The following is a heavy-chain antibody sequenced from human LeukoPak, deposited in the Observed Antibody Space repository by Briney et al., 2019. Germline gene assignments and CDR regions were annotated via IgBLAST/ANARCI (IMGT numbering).Heavy chain of an antibody. V-gene: IGHV6-1*01. J-gene: IGHJ4*02. Sequence: SQTLSLTCAVSGDSVSSNSATWNWIRQSPSRGLEWLGRTYYRSKWFNDYAPSVRGRITINPDTSKNQFSLQLNSVTPEDTAVYYCAAKASFFGYWGQGTLVTVSS. CDR1: GDSVSSNSAT. CDR3: AAKASFFGY. CDR2: TYYRSKWFN.